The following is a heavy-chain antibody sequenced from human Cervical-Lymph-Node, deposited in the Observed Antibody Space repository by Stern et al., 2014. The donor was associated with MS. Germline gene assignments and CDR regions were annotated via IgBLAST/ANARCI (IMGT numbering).Heavy chain of an antibody. V-gene: IGHV1-69*01. CDR2: IIPIFGTA. Sequence: QVQLVQSGAEVKKPGSSVKVSCKASGGIFSSYAISWVRQAPGQGLEWMGGIIPIFGTANYAQKFQGRVTITADESTNTAYMELSSLRSDDTAIYYCARGYSYDLSYYYYAMDVWGQGTTVTVSS. CDR3: ARGYSYDLSYYYYAMDV. J-gene: IGHJ6*02. CDR1: GGIFSSYA. D-gene: IGHD5-18*01.